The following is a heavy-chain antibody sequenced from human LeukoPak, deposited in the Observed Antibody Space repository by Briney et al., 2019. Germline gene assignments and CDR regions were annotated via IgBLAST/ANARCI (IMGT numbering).Heavy chain of an antibody. Sequence: PSETLSLTCTVSGGSISSYYWSWIRQPPGKGLEWIEYIYYSGSTNYNPSLKSRVTISVDTSKNQFSLKLSSVTAADTAVYYCARVFGYCSGGSCDNYFDYWGQGTLVTVSS. V-gene: IGHV4-59*01. D-gene: IGHD2-15*01. CDR3: ARVFGYCSGGSCDNYFDY. CDR2: IYYSGST. CDR1: GGSISSYY. J-gene: IGHJ4*02.